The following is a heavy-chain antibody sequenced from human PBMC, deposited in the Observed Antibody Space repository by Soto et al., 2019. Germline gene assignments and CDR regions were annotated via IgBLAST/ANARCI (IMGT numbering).Heavy chain of an antibody. CDR2: INHSGST. V-gene: IGHV4-34*01. CDR3: ARGLCPDY. Sequence: PETLSLTCAAYGGSFSGYYWSWIRQPPGKGLEWIGEINHSGSTNYNPSLKSRATIAVDTSKNQFSLKLSSVTAADTAVYYCARGLCPDYWGQGTLVTVSS. CDR1: GGSFSGYY. J-gene: IGHJ4*02.